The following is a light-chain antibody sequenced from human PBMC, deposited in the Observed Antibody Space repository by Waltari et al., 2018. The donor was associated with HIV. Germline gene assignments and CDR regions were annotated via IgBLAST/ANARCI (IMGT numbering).Light chain of an antibody. J-gene: IGLJ2*01. CDR3: SLFANRDGFYVL. CDR1: NSDIGTYDY. V-gene: IGLV2-8*01. CDR2: EVT. Sequence: QSALTQPPSASGSPGQSVPPSCTGTNSDIGTYDYVSWYQQHPGKTPKLVISEVTKRPSGVSDRFSGSKSGNTAFLTVSGLQAEDEADYYCSLFANRDGFYVLFGGGTRLTVL.